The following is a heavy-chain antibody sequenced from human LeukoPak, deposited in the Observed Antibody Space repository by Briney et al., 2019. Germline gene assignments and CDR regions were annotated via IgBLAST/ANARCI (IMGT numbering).Heavy chain of an antibody. CDR3: ARDVRGSGTYSDY. V-gene: IGHV3-49*03. CDR1: GFTFGDFA. D-gene: IGHD1-26*01. J-gene: IGHJ4*02. CDR2: IRNKAYSGTT. Sequence: GGSLRLSCTTSGFTFGDFAMSWFRQAPGKGLEWVSFIRNKAYSGTTQYAASVKGRFTISRDDSKSIAYLQMNSLETEDTAVYFCARDVRGSGTYSDYWGQGTLVTVSS.